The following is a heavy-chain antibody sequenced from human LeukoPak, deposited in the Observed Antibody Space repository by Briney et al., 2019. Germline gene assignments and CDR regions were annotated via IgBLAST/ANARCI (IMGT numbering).Heavy chain of an antibody. Sequence: PGGSLRLSCAASGFTVSSNYMSWVRQAPGKGLEWVSVIYSGGSTYYADSVKVRFTISRDNSKNTLYLQMNSLRAEDTAVYYCARETYYYDSSGYSNDAFDIWGQGTMVTVSS. D-gene: IGHD3-22*01. CDR3: ARETYYYDSSGYSNDAFDI. CDR1: GFTVSSNY. CDR2: IYSGGST. V-gene: IGHV3-66*01. J-gene: IGHJ3*02.